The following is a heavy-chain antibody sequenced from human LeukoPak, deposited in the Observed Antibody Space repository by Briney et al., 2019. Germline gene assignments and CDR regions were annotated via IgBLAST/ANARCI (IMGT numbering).Heavy chain of an antibody. CDR1: GGTFNTYG. J-gene: IGHJ4*02. Sequence: ASVKVSCKASGGTFNTYGIGWVRQATGQGLEWMGWMNPNSGNTGYAQKFQGRVTMTRNTSISTAYMELSSLRSEDTAVYYCARPTYYDFWSGYSFDYWGQGTLVTVSS. CDR2: MNPNSGNT. V-gene: IGHV1-8*02. D-gene: IGHD3-3*01. CDR3: ARPTYYDFWSGYSFDY.